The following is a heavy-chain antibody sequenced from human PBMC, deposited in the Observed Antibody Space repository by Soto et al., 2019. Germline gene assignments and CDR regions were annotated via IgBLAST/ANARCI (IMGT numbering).Heavy chain of an antibody. J-gene: IGHJ4*02. D-gene: IGHD7-27*01. CDR2: INAGYGNT. CDR1: GYTFSSYA. V-gene: IGHV1-3*01. Sequence: ASVKVSCKASGYTFSSYAMHWVRQAPGQRLEWMGWINAGYGNTKSSQKFQDRVTISRDTSASTAYMELTSLRSEDTAVYYCARATGDGTFDFWGQGTLVTVSS. CDR3: ARATGDGTFDF.